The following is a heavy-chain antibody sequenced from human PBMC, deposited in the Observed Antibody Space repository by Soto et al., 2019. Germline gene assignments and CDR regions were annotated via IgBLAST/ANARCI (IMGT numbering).Heavy chain of an antibody. J-gene: IGHJ4*02. Sequence: SETLSLTCTVSGGSASSGNYYWTWIRQPPGKGLEWIGHIYNSGTTNYNPSLKSRVTISIDTSKNQFSLKMISVSAADTAIYYCAREFSYWGQGTLVTVSS. V-gene: IGHV4-61*01. CDR3: AREFSY. CDR1: GGSASSGNYY. CDR2: IYNSGTT.